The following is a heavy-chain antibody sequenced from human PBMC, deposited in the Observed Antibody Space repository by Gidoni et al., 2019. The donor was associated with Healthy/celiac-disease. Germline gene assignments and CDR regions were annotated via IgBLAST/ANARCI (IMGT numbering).Heavy chain of an antibody. Sequence: EVPLLESGGGLVQPGGSLRVSCDASGFTFSSYAMSWVRQAPGKGLEWVSAISGRGGSTYYADSVKGRFTISRDNSKNTLYLQMNSLSAEDTAVYYCAKVLDFWSGYQAWGQGTLVTVSS. CDR2: ISGRGGST. CDR3: AKVLDFWSGYQA. CDR1: GFTFSSYA. D-gene: IGHD3-3*01. V-gene: IGHV3-23*01. J-gene: IGHJ5*02.